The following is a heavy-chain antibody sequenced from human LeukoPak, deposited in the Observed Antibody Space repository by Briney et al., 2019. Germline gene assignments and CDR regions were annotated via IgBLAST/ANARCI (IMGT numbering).Heavy chain of an antibody. V-gene: IGHV1-18*01. J-gene: IGHJ4*02. CDR3: ARASGYSGYVGPFDY. CDR1: GYTFTSYG. CDR2: ISAYNGNT. Sequence: ASVKVSCKASGYTFTSYGISWVRQAPGQGLEWMGWISAYNGNTNYAQKLQGRVTMTTDTSTSTAYMELRSLRSDDTAVYYCARASGYSGYVGPFDYWGQGTLVTVSS. D-gene: IGHD5-12*01.